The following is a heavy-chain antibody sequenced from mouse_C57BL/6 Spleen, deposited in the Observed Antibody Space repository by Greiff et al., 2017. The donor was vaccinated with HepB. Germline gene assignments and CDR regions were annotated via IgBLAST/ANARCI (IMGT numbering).Heavy chain of an antibody. J-gene: IGHJ3*01. CDR2: INPSTGGT. CDR1: GYSFTGYY. V-gene: IGHV1-42*01. CDR3: ARATAQAPGFAY. Sequence: VQLQQSGPELVKPGASVKISCKASGYSFTGYYMNWVKQSPEKSLEWIGEINPSTGGTTYNQKFKAKATLTVDKSSSTAYMQLKSLTSEDSAVYYCARATAQAPGFAYWGQGTLVTVSA. D-gene: IGHD3-2*02.